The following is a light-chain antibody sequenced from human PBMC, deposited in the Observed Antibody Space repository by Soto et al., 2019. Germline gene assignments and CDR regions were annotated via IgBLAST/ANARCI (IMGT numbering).Light chain of an antibody. CDR2: DVS. CDR1: SSDVGGFDH. CDR3: NSFTTTNTYV. J-gene: IGLJ1*01. V-gene: IGLV2-14*03. Sequence: SALTQPASVSGSPGQSITISCTGASSDVGGFDHVSWYQQHPGKVPRLLIYDVSSRPSGVSDRFSGSKSGNTASLTISGLQAEDEADYYCNSFTTTNTYVFGTGTKVT.